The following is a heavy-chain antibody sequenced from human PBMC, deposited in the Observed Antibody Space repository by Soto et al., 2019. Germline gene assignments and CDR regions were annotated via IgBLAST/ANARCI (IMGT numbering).Heavy chain of an antibody. CDR2: IGGSGGST. CDR1: GFTFSSYA. CDR3: AKDPYYYDTSEMDV. D-gene: IGHD3-22*01. Sequence: PGGSLRLSCPASGFTFSSYAMSWVRQAPGKGLEWVSAIGGSGGSTYYADSVKGRFTISRDNSKNTLFLQMNSLRAEDTAVYYCAKDPYYYDTSEMDVWGQGTTVTVSS. J-gene: IGHJ6*02. V-gene: IGHV3-23*01.